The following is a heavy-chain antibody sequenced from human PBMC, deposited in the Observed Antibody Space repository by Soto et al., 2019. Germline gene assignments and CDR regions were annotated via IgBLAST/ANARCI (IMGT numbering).Heavy chain of an antibody. CDR1: GGSISSGDYY. Sequence: SETLSLTCTVSGGSISSGDYYWSWIRQPPGKGLEWIGYIYYSGSTYYNPSLKSRVTISVDTSKNQFSLKLSSVTAADTAVYYCARDALYSSSSYYYYGMDVWGQGTTVTVSS. V-gene: IGHV4-30-4*01. D-gene: IGHD6-13*01. J-gene: IGHJ6*02. CDR3: ARDALYSSSSYYYYGMDV. CDR2: IYYSGST.